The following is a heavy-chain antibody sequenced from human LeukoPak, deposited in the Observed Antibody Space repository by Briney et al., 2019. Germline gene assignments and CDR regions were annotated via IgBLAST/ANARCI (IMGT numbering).Heavy chain of an antibody. CDR2: INSDGSST. CDR3: ARSPDSSGYWCDY. D-gene: IGHD3-22*01. J-gene: IGHJ4*02. V-gene: IGHV3-74*01. CDR1: GFTFSSYW. Sequence: GGSLRLSCAASGFTFSSYWMHWVRQAPGKGLVWVSRINSDGSSTSYADSVKGRFTISRDNAKNTLYLQMNSLRAEDTAVYYCARSPDSSGYWCDYWGQATLVTVSS.